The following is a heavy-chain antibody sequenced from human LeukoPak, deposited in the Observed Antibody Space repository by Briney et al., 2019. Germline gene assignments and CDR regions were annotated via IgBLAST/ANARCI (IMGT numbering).Heavy chain of an antibody. Sequence: ASVKVSCKASGYTFTGYYMHWVRQAPGQGLEWMGWLNPNSGGTNYAQKFQGWVTMTRDTSISTAYMELSRLRSDDTAVYYCATQGFNYYDSSGYPLHFDYWGQGTLVTVSS. D-gene: IGHD3-22*01. CDR3: ATQGFNYYDSSGYPLHFDY. J-gene: IGHJ4*02. V-gene: IGHV1-2*04. CDR2: LNPNSGGT. CDR1: GYTFTGYY.